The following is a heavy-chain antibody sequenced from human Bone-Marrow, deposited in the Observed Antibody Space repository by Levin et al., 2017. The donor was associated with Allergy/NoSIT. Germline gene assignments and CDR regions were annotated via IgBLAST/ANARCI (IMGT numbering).Heavy chain of an antibody. J-gene: IGHJ5*02. D-gene: IGHD6-19*01. Sequence: KGLEWVAVISSDGRRTYYADSVKGRCTISRDNSKNTVYLQLDSLRPDDTAVFYCANQAVAVNYFDPWGQGTRVTDS. CDR3: ANQAVAVNYFDP. V-gene: IGHV3-30*18. CDR2: ISSDGRRT.